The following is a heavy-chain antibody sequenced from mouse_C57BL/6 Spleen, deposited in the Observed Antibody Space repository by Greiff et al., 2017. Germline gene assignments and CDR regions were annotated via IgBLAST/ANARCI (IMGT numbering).Heavy chain of an antibody. J-gene: IGHJ2*01. Sequence: QVQLQQSGAELVRPGASVTLSCKASGYTFTDYEMHWVKQTPVHGLEWIGAIDPETGGTAYNQKFKGKAILTADKSSSTAYMKLRSLTSEDSAVYYCTRKDWDGTFDCWGKGTTLTVSS. CDR3: TRKDWDGTFDC. CDR1: GYTFTDYE. CDR2: IDPETGGT. V-gene: IGHV1-15*01. D-gene: IGHD4-1*01.